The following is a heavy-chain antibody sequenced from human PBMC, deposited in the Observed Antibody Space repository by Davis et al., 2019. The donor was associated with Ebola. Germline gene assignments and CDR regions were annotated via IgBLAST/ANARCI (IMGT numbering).Heavy chain of an antibody. CDR3: TSQSRNYDFWSGYRYYFDY. Sequence: GGSLRLSCAASGLTFNNAWMSWIRQAPGKGLEWVSYSSRSGRTIYYADSVNGRFTISRDNAKNSLYLQMNSLKTEDTAVYYCTSQSRNYDFWSGYRYYFDYWGQGTLVTVSS. D-gene: IGHD3-3*01. V-gene: IGHV3-11*01. J-gene: IGHJ4*02. CDR2: SSRSGRTI. CDR1: GLTFNNAW.